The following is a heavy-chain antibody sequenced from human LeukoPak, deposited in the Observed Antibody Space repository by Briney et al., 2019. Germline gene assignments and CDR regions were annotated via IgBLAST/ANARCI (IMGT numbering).Heavy chain of an antibody. J-gene: IGHJ3*02. Sequence: GGSLRLSSATSGFAFSSYAMSWVRQAPGKGLEWVSAISGSYGSTYYADSVKGRFTISRDNSKNTLYLQMTSLRAEDTAVYYCAKPLRHYDSSGYRAFDIWGQGTMVTVSS. CDR3: AKPLRHYDSSGYRAFDI. CDR2: ISGSYGST. CDR1: GFAFSSYA. V-gene: IGHV3-23*01. D-gene: IGHD3-22*01.